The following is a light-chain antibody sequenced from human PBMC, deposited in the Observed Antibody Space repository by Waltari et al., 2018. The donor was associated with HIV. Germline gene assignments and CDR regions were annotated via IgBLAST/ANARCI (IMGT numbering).Light chain of an antibody. CDR3: CSYAGSYTYV. J-gene: IGLJ1*01. V-gene: IGLV2-11*01. CDR2: DVS. CDR1: SSDVGGYNY. Sequence: QSALTQPRSVSGSPGQSVTISCTGTSSDVGGYNYVSWYQQHPGKAPKLIIYDVSKRPAGVPDRFSGSKSGNTASLTISGLQAEDEADYYCCSYAGSYTYVVGTGTKVTVL.